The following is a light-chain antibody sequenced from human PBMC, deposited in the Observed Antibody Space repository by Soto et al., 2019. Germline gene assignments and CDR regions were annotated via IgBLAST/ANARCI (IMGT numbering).Light chain of an antibody. J-gene: IGKJ3*01. CDR2: DAS. V-gene: IGKV1-5*01. CDR1: QSISSW. CDR3: QQYNSYV. Sequence: DIQMTQSPSTLSASVGDRVTITCRASQSISSWLAWYQQKPGKAPKLLIYDASSLESGVPSRFGGSGSGTEFTLTISSLQPDDFATYYCQQYNSYVFGPGTKVDIK.